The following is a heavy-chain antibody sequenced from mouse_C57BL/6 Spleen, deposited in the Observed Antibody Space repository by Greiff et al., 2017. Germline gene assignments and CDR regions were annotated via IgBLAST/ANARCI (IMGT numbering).Heavy chain of an antibody. CDR1: GYAFSSSW. D-gene: IGHD1-1*01. CDR2: IYPGDGDT. Sequence: QVQLMESGPELVKPGASVKISCKASGYAFSSSWMNWVQQRPGKGLDWIGRIYPGDGDTTTNGKVKVKATLTADTSASSAYMQLGSLTAEDSAVYFCALYYGSSYGYFDVGGTGTTVTVSS. J-gene: IGHJ1*03. CDR3: ALYYGSSYGYFDV. V-gene: IGHV1-82*01.